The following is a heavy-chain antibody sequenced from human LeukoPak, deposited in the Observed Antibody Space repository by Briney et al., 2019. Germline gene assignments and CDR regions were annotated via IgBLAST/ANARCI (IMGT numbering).Heavy chain of an antibody. Sequence: PSETLSLTCTVSGGSISSGDHYWSWIRQPPGKGLEWVGYIYYSGSTSGSITYYNPSLKSRVTVSVDTSKNQFSLKLSSVTAADTAVYYCASGGADSGSLFDYWGQGTLVTVSS. CDR2: IYYSGSTSGSIT. J-gene: IGHJ4*02. CDR1: GGSISSGDHY. CDR3: ASGGADSGSLFDY. V-gene: IGHV4-30-4*01. D-gene: IGHD5-12*01.